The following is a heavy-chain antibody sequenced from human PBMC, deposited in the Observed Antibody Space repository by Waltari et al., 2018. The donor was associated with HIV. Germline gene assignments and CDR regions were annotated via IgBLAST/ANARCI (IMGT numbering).Heavy chain of an antibody. CDR2: INTDGMET. V-gene: IGHV3-74*01. CDR1: GFNFRSYW. J-gene: IGHJ4*02. D-gene: IGHD2-2*01. Sequence: DVRLEESGGNLVQPGGSLRLSCAASGFNFRSYWMHWSRHVPDKGLVGVSQINTDGMETSYTDSVKCRFTISRDNTKNRLYLQMNSLRVEDSAIYYCARDLSTYGHEFDYWGQGTLVTVAS. CDR3: ARDLSTYGHEFDY.